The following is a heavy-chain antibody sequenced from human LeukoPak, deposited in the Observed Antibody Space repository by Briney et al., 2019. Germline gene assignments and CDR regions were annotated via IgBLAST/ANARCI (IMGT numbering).Heavy chain of an antibody. V-gene: IGHV4-34*01. CDR2: INHSGST. CDR1: GGSFSGYY. J-gene: IGHJ4*02. CDR3: ARGPSPGIAAAGTPLGY. Sequence: PSETLSLTCAVSGGSFSGYYWSWLRQPPGKGLEWIGEINHSGSTNYNPSLKSRVTISVDTSKNQFSLKLSSVTAADTAVYYCARGPSPGIAAAGTPLGYWGQGTLVTVSS. D-gene: IGHD6-13*01.